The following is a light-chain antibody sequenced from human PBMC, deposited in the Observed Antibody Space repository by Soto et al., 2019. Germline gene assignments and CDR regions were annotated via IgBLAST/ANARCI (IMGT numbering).Light chain of an antibody. CDR3: QVWDSSTAV. CDR2: RDS. CDR1: NIGSKN. V-gene: IGLV3-9*01. J-gene: IGLJ1*01. Sequence: SYELTQPLSVSVALGQTARITCGGNNIGSKNVHWYQQKPGQAPVLVIYRDSNRPSGIPERFSGSNSGNTATLTISRAQAGDEADYCCQVWDSSTAVFGTGTKVTVL.